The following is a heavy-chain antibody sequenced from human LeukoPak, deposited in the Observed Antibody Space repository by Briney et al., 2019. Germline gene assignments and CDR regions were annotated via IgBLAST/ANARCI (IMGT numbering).Heavy chain of an antibody. D-gene: IGHD3-22*01. CDR1: GGSISSYY. CDR2: IYTSGST. Sequence: SETLSPTCTVSGGSISSYYWSWIRQPAGKGLEWIGRIYTSGSTNYNPSLKSRVTMSGDTSKNQFSLKLSSVTAADTAVYYCARVKSYYDSSGYYYYYYYMDVWGKGTTVTVSS. V-gene: IGHV4-4*07. CDR3: ARVKSYYDSSGYYYYYYYMDV. J-gene: IGHJ6*03.